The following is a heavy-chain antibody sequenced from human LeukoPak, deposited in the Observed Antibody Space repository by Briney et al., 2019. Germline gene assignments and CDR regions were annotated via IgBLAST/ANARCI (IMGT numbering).Heavy chain of an antibody. Sequence: PSETLSLTCTVSSGSISSSSYYWGWIRQPPGKGLEWIGSIRYTGSTFYNPSLKSRVTLSADTSKTQFSLKLSSVTAADTAVYYCARHPLKPYVSDWFDPWGQGTLVTVSS. CDR3: ARHPLKPYVSDWFDP. J-gene: IGHJ5*02. CDR2: IRYTGST. CDR1: SGSISSSSYY. D-gene: IGHD3-10*02. V-gene: IGHV4-39*01.